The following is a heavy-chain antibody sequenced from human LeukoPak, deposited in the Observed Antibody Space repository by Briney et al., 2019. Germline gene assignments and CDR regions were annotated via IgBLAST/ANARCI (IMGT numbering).Heavy chain of an antibody. CDR2: IYYSGST. V-gene: IGHV4-59*01. CDR1: GGSISSYY. J-gene: IGHJ5*02. D-gene: IGHD2-2*02. Sequence: SETLSLTCTVSGGSISSYYWSWIRQPPGKGLEWIGYIYYSGSTNYNPSLKSRVTISVDTSKNQFSLKLSPVTAADTAVYYCARVPGYCSSTSCYTNRFDPWGQGTLVTVSS. CDR3: ARVPGYCSSTSCYTNRFDP.